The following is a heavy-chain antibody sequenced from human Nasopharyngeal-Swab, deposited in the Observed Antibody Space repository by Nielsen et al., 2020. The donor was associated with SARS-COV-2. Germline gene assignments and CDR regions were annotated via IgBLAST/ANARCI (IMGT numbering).Heavy chain of an antibody. Sequence: GESLKISCAASGFTFISYAMSWARQAPGKGLEWVSTIGASGGRTYYADSVRGRLTISRDDSRSTLYLQMNSLRAEDTAVYYCAKDTTYFHYMDVWGKGTTVTVSS. CDR2: IGASGGRT. V-gene: IGHV3-23*01. J-gene: IGHJ6*03. CDR3: AKDTTYFHYMDV. D-gene: IGHD2/OR15-2a*01. CDR1: GFTFISYA.